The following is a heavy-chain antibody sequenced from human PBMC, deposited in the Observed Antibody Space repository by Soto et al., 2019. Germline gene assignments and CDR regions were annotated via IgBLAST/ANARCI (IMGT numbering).Heavy chain of an antibody. CDR3: ARPTMVRGVYYYYGMDV. V-gene: IGHV1-69*01. Sequence: QVPLVQSGAEVKKPGSSVKVSCKASGGTFSSYAISWVRQAPGQGLEWMGGIIPIFGTANYAQKFQGRVTITADESTSTAYMELSSLRSEDTAVYYCARPTMVRGVYYYYGMDVWGQGTTVTVSS. CDR1: GGTFSSYA. CDR2: IIPIFGTA. J-gene: IGHJ6*02. D-gene: IGHD3-10*01.